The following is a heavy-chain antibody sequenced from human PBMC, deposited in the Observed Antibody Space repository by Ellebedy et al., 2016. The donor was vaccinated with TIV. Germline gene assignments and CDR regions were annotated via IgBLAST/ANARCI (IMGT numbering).Heavy chain of an antibody. J-gene: IGHJ5*02. CDR1: GFAFTSGD. D-gene: IGHD2/OR15-2a*01. CDR2: LNLYTGNT. V-gene: IGHV1-8*01. CDR3: ARVQGASYFSP. Sequence: AASVKVSCKGSGFAFTSGDINWVRQATGQGLEWVGWLNLYTGNTGYAQKFQGRVTMTRDPSTKTAYMELNSLRSDDTCVYFCARVQGASYFSPWGQGTLVTVSS.